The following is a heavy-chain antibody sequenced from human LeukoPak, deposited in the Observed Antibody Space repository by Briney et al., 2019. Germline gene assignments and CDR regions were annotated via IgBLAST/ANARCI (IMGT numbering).Heavy chain of an antibody. V-gene: IGHV3-23*01. CDR1: GLTFNNYA. Sequence: GGSLRLSCAASGLTFNNYAMNWVRQAPGRGLEWVSAISGSGGSTYYADSVKGRFTISRDNSKNTLYLQMNSLRAEDTAVYYCAKDLTADMIVVVIPVDYWGQGTLVTVSS. J-gene: IGHJ4*02. CDR2: ISGSGGST. CDR3: AKDLTADMIVVVIPVDY. D-gene: IGHD3-22*01.